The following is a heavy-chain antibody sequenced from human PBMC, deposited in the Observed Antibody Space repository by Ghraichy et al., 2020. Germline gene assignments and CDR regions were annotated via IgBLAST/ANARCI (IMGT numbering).Heavy chain of an antibody. CDR3: AREREYYYYYYSMDV. J-gene: IGHJ6*02. CDR1: GYTFTSYY. CDR2: INPSGGST. V-gene: IGHV1-46*01. Sequence: ASVKVSCKASGYTFTSYYMHWVRQAPGQGLEWMGIINPSGGSTSYAQKFQGRVTMTRDTSTSTVYMELSSLRSEDTAVYYCAREREYYYYYYSMDVWGQGTTVTVSS.